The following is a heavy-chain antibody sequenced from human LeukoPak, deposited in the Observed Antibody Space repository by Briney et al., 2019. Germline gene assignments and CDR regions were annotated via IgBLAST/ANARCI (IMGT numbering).Heavy chain of an antibody. CDR1: GYSISSGYY. V-gene: IGHV4-38-2*02. J-gene: IGHJ4*02. D-gene: IGHD4-11*01. CDR3: ARVGVEGYSNYFDY. Sequence: SETLSLTYTVSGYSISSGYYWGWIRQPPGKGLEWIGSIYHSGSTYYNPSLKSRVTISVDTSKNQFSLKLSSVTAADTAVYYCARVGVEGYSNYFDYWGQGTLVTVSS. CDR2: IYHSGST.